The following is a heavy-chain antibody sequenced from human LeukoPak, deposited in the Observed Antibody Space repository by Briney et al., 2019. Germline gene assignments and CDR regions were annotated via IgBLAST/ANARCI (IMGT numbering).Heavy chain of an antibody. CDR1: GGSFSGYY. Sequence: SETLSLTCAVYGGSFSGYYWSWIRQPPGKGLEWIGEINHSGSTNYNPSLKSRVTISVDTSKNQFSLKLSSVTAADTAVYYCARKLLRYFDWSPWGQGTLVTVSS. CDR3: ARKLLRYFDWSP. V-gene: IGHV4-34*01. CDR2: INHSGST. J-gene: IGHJ5*02. D-gene: IGHD3-9*01.